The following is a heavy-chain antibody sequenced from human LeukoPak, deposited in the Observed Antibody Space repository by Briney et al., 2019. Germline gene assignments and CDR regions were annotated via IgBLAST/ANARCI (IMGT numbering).Heavy chain of an antibody. D-gene: IGHD6-19*01. CDR2: ISSHGSNK. Sequence: PGGSLRPSCAASGFTFNSYSMHWVRQAPGKGLKWVAVISSHGSNKDYADSVKGRFTISRDNSENTLYLQMDSLTTEDTGVYYCAREQGQQWRRFDSWGQGSPVTVSS. CDR3: AREQGQQWRRFDS. CDR1: GFTFNSYS. V-gene: IGHV3-30*04. J-gene: IGHJ4*02.